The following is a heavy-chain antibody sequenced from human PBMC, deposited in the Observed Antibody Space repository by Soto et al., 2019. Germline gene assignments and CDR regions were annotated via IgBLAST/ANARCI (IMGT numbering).Heavy chain of an antibody. J-gene: IGHJ4*02. Sequence: GGSLRLSCAASGFTFSSYGMHWVRQAPGKGLEWVAVISYDGSNKYYADSVKGRFTISRDNSKNTLYLQMNSLRAEDTAVYYCTGMATINSWGQGTLVTVSS. V-gene: IGHV3-30*03. CDR1: GFTFSSYG. CDR3: TGMATINS. CDR2: ISYDGSNK. D-gene: IGHD5-12*01.